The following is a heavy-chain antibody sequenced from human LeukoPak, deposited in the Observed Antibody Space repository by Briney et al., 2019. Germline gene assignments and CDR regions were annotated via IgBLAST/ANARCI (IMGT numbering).Heavy chain of an antibody. J-gene: IGHJ4*02. Sequence: PGGSLRLSCAVSGFTFSNFGMNWVRQAPGKGLEWVTHISSHSSYIYYADSVKGRFTISRDNAKNSLYLQMNSLRAEDTAVYYCATDLDSTSPPYLGQGTLVTVSS. CDR2: ISSHSSYI. V-gene: IGHV3-21*01. CDR1: GFTFSNFG. D-gene: IGHD2/OR15-2a*01. CDR3: ATDLDSTSPPY.